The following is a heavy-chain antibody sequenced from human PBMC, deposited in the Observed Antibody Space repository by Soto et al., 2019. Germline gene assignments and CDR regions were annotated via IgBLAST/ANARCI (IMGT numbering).Heavy chain of an antibody. CDR3: ARVTSTGWRLMDV. CDR2: INAGNGNT. CDR1: GYTFTTYA. V-gene: IGHV1-3*01. J-gene: IGHJ6*02. Sequence: QVQLVQSGAEVKKPGASVKVSCKASGYTFTTYAMHWVRQAPGQRLEWMGWINAGNGNTKYSQKFQGRVTITRDTSASPAYMELSSLRSEDTAVYYCARVTSTGWRLMDVWGQGTTVTVSS. D-gene: IGHD6-19*01.